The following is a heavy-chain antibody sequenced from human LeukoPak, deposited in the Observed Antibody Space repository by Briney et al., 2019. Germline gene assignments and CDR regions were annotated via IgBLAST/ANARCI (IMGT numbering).Heavy chain of an antibody. D-gene: IGHD2-15*01. CDR3: ARGHCSGGSCYAFYWFDP. Sequence: ASVKVSCKASGYTFTSYGISWVRQAPGQGLEWMGWISTYNGNTNYAQKLQGGVTMTTDTSTSTAYMELRSLRSDDTAVYYCARGHCSGGSCYAFYWFDPWGQGTLVTVSS. CDR1: GYTFTSYG. CDR2: ISTYNGNT. J-gene: IGHJ5*02. V-gene: IGHV1-18*01.